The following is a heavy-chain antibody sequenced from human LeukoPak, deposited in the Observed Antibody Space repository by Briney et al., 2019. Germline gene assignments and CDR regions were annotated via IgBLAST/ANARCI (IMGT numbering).Heavy chain of an antibody. Sequence: SETLSLTCAVYGGSFRGYYWSWIRQPPGKGLEWIGEINHSGSTNYNPSLKSRVIISVDTSKNQFSLKLSSVTAADTAVYYCARGGRSPYDYWGQGTLVTVSS. V-gene: IGHV4-34*01. CDR3: ARGGRSPYDY. D-gene: IGHD6-13*01. CDR1: GGSFRGYY. J-gene: IGHJ4*02. CDR2: INHSGST.